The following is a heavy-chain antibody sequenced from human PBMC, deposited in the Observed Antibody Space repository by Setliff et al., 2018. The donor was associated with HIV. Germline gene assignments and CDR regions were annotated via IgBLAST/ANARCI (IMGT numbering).Heavy chain of an antibody. V-gene: IGHV1-46*01. CDR2: INPSGGSS. J-gene: IGHJ1*01. D-gene: IGHD3-22*01. Sequence: ASVKVSCKASGYTFTSYYMNWVRQAPGQGLEWMGIINPSGGSSTYAQKFQGRVTMTRDMSTSTVYMELSSLRSEDRAMYYCARDFYGTSGYPEGYFQHWG. CDR3: ARDFYGTSGYPEGYFQH. CDR1: GYTFTSYY.